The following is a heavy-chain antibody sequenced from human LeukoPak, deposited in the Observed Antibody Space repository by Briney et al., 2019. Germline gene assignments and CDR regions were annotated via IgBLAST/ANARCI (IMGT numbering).Heavy chain of an antibody. D-gene: IGHD6-13*01. CDR1: GFTFSSYG. J-gene: IGHJ6*02. V-gene: IGHV3-33*01. CDR2: IWYDGSNK. Sequence: GGSLRLSCAASGFTFSSYGMHWVRQAPGKGLEWVAVIWYDGSNKYYADSVKGRFTISRDNSKNTLYLQMNSLRAEDTAVYYCARGHPYSSSWNYQYGMDVWGQGTTVTVSS. CDR3: ARGHPYSSSWNYQYGMDV.